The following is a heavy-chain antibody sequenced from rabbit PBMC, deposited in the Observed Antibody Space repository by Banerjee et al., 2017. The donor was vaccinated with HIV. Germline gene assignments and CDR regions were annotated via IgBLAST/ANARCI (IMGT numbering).Heavy chain of an antibody. CDR3: ARDPDDSGNGYQFNL. D-gene: IGHD1-1*01. V-gene: IGHV1S45*01. CDR1: GFSFSSSYW. Sequence: EESGGDLVKPEGSLTLTCTASGFSFSSSYWICWVRQAPGKGLEWIGCIYTGSEGTWYASWAKGRFTISKTSSTTVTLQMTSLTAADAATYFCARDPDDSGNGYQFNLWGQGTLVTVS. J-gene: IGHJ4*01. CDR2: IYTGSEGT.